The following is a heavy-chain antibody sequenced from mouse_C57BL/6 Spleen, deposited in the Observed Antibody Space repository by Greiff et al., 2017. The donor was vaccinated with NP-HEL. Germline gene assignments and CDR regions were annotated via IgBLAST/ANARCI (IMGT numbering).Heavy chain of an antibody. CDR3: ARPPNYYGSSDLFAY. D-gene: IGHD1-1*01. Sequence: QVQLQQPGTELVKPGASVKLSCKAAGYTFTSYWMHWVKQRPGQGLEWIGNINPSNGGTNYNEKFKSKATLTVDKSSSTAYMQLSSLTSEYSAVYYCARPPNYYGSSDLFAYWGQGTLVTVSA. CDR2: INPSNGGT. CDR1: GYTFTSYW. V-gene: IGHV1-53*01. J-gene: IGHJ3*01.